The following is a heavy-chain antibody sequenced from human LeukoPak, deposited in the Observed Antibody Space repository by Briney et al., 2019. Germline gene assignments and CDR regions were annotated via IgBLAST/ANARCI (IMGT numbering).Heavy chain of an antibody. CDR1: GFTFSSYS. J-gene: IGHJ4*02. CDR3: ARAGGSTVSHSDY. CDR2: ISSSTSYI. Sequence: GGSLRLSCAASGFTFSSYSMNWIRQAPGKGLEWVSSISSSTSYIYYADSVKGRFTISKDNAKNSLYLQMNSLRAEDTAVYYCARAGGSTVSHSDYWGQGALVTVSS. V-gene: IGHV3-21*01. D-gene: IGHD4-17*01.